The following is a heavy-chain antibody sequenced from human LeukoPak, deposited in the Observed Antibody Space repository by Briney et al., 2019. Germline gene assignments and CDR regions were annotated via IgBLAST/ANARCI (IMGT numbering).Heavy chain of an antibody. J-gene: IGHJ4*02. Sequence: PSETLSLTCTVSGGSLSSHYWSWIRQPPGKGLELIGHIYYTGTTFYNPSLNSRVTISLDTSRNQFSLRLTSVNAADTAVYYCARFCYGSGSYASNFDYWGQGTLVTVSS. CDR3: ARFCYGSGSYASNFDY. V-gene: IGHV4-59*08. D-gene: IGHD3-10*01. CDR2: IYYTGTT. CDR1: GGSLSSHY.